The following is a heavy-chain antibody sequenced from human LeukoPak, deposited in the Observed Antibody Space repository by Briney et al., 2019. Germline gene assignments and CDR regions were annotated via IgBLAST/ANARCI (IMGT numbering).Heavy chain of an antibody. J-gene: IGHJ4*02. CDR3: ASYYDSSGPFDY. D-gene: IGHD3-22*01. Sequence: GGSLRLPCAASGFTFSSYGMHWVRQAPGKGLEWVAVISYDGSNKYYADSVKGRFTISRDNSKNTLYLQMNSLRAEDTAVYYCASYYDSSGPFDYWGQGTLVTVSS. CDR1: GFTFSSYG. V-gene: IGHV3-30*03. CDR2: ISYDGSNK.